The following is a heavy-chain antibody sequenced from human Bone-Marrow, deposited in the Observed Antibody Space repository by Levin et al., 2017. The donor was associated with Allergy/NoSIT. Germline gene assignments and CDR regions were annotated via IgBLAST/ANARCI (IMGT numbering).Heavy chain of an antibody. CDR1: GFTFSDYY. CDR2: ISSSGSTI. CDR3: ARAVLTSYSSSWYGGGWRGWFDY. J-gene: IGHJ4*02. D-gene: IGHD6-13*01. V-gene: IGHV3-11*01. Sequence: GGSLRLSCAASGFTFSDYYMSWIRQAPGKGLEWVSYISSSGSTIYYADSVKGRFTISRDNAKNSLYLQMNSLRAEDTAVYYCARAVLTSYSSSWYGGGWRGWFDYWGQGTLVTVSS.